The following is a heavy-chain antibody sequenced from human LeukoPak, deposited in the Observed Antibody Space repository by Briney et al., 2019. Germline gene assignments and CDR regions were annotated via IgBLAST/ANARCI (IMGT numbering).Heavy chain of an antibody. V-gene: IGHV1-69*05. J-gene: IGHJ3*02. CDR3: ARPKTGDEGAFDI. CDR1: GYTFSNYA. Sequence: GASVKVSCKASGYTFSNYAISWVRQAPGQGLEWMGGIIPIFGTANYAQKFQGRVTITTDESTSTAYMELSSLRSEDTAVYYCARPKTGDEGAFDIWGQGTMVTVSS. CDR2: IIPIFGTA. D-gene: IGHD7-27*01.